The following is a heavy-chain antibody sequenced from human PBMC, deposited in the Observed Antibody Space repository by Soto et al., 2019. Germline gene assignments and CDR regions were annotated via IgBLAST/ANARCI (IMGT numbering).Heavy chain of an antibody. CDR3: ARGGVSTRTFDY. CDR1: GYTFAGYW. V-gene: IGHV5-51*01. J-gene: IGHJ4*02. Sequence: RESLKISCKGSGYTFAGYWIAWVRQMPGKGLELMGIIYPSDSDTRYRPSFQGQVTIPADKSISSAYLQWSSLRASDTAMYYCARGGVSTRTFDYWGQGTPVTVSS. CDR2: IYPSDSDT. D-gene: IGHD3-3*01.